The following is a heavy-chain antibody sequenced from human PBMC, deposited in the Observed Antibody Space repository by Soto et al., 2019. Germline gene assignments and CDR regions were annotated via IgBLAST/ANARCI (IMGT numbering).Heavy chain of an antibody. CDR1: GGSFSGYY. D-gene: IGHD5-18*01. CDR2: INHSGGT. CDR3: AIANIGYSYGPNLYYYYGMDV. Sequence: KSSETLSLTCAVYGGSFSGYYWSWIRQPPGKGLEWIGEINHSGGTNYNPSLKSRVTISVDTSKNQFSLKLSSVTAADTAVYYCAIANIGYSYGPNLYYYYGMDVWGQGTTVTVSS. J-gene: IGHJ6*02. V-gene: IGHV4-34*01.